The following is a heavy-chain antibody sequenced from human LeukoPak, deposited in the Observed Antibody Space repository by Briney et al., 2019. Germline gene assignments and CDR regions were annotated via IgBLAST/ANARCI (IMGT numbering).Heavy chain of an antibody. Sequence: PGGSLRLSCAASGFTFSSYSMNWVRQAPGKGLEWVSFIRSSSSDIYYADSVKGRFTISRDNSKNTLYLQMNSLRAEDTAVYYCAKSGLRYSSSWYWFDPWGQGTLVTVSS. V-gene: IGHV3-21*04. CDR3: AKSGLRYSSSWYWFDP. CDR1: GFTFSSYS. J-gene: IGHJ5*02. D-gene: IGHD6-13*01. CDR2: IRSSSSDI.